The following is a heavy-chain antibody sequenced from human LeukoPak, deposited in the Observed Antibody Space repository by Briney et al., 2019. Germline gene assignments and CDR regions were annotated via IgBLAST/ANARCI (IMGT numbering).Heavy chain of an antibody. Sequence: PSETLSLTCAVYGGSFSGYYWSWIRQPPGKGLEWIGEINHSGSTNYNPSLKSRVTISVDTSKNQFSLKLSSVTAAATAVYYCARAYSSSFAGFDYWGQGTLVTVSS. J-gene: IGHJ4*02. CDR1: GGSFSGYY. D-gene: IGHD6-13*01. V-gene: IGHV4-34*01. CDR2: INHSGST. CDR3: ARAYSSSFAGFDY.